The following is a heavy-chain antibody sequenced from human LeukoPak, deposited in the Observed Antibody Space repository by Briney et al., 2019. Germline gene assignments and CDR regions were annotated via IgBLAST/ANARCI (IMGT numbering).Heavy chain of an antibody. CDR1: GFTFSSYA. CDR2: ISYDGSNK. Sequence: GGSLRLSCAASGFTFSSYAMHWVRQAPGKGLEWVAVISYDGSNKYYADSVKGRFTISRDNSKNTLYLQMNSLRAEDTAVYYCARGQRRQWLFYYFDYWGQGTLVTVSS. D-gene: IGHD6-19*01. CDR3: ARGQRRQWLFYYFDY. J-gene: IGHJ4*02. V-gene: IGHV3-30-3*01.